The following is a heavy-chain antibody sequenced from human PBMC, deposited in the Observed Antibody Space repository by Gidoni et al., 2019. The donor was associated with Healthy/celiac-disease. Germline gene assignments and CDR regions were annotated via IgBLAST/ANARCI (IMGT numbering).Heavy chain of an antibody. Sequence: QLQLQESGPGLVKPSETLSLTCTVSGGSISSSSYYWGWIRQPPGKGLEWIGSIYYSGSTYYNPSLKSRVTISVDTSKNQFSLKLSSVTAADTAVYYCARQWGYYYMDVWGKGTTVTVSS. J-gene: IGHJ6*03. CDR3: ARQWGYYYMDV. V-gene: IGHV4-39*01. D-gene: IGHD1-26*01. CDR1: GGSISSSSYY. CDR2: IYYSGST.